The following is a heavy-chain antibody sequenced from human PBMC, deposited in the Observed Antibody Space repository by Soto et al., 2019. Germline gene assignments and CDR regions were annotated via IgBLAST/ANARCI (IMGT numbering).Heavy chain of an antibody. CDR1: GGSISSSSYY. Sequence: SETLSLTCTVSGGSISSSSYYWGWIRQPPGKGLEWIGNIYYAGSTYYNPSLKSRVTLSVDTSKSQFSLKLSSVTAADTAVYYCASIPYGDYGHYYYYMDVWGKGTTVTVSS. D-gene: IGHD4-17*01. J-gene: IGHJ6*03. CDR3: ASIPYGDYGHYYYYMDV. CDR2: IYYAGST. V-gene: IGHV4-39*01.